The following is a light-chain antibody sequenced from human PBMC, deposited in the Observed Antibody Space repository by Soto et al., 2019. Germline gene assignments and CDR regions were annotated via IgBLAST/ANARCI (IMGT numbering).Light chain of an antibody. CDR2: AAS. Sequence: DIQMTQSPSSVSASVGDRVTITCRASQGISSLLAWYQQKPGKAPKLLIYAASSVQSGVPSRFSGSGSGTDFTLTISRLEPEDFAVYYCQQYGSSPWTFGQGTKVEIK. V-gene: IGKV1D-12*01. CDR1: QGISSL. J-gene: IGKJ1*01. CDR3: QQYGSSPWT.